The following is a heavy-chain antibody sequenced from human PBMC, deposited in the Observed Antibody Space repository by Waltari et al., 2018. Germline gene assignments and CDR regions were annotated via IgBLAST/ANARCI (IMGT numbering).Heavy chain of an antibody. CDR2: IYYSGST. D-gene: IGHD5-12*01. V-gene: IGHV4-39*01. Sequence: QLQLQESGPGLVKPSETLSLTCTVSGGSLRISSYFWSWIRQPPGKGLEWIGSIYYSGSTYYNLSLKSRVTISVDRSTNQVSLKLTSVTAADTAVYFCAREVPRNGYIGLIYYYMDVWGKGTTVTVSS. J-gene: IGHJ6*03. CDR3: AREVPRNGYIGLIYYYMDV. CDR1: GGSLRISSYF.